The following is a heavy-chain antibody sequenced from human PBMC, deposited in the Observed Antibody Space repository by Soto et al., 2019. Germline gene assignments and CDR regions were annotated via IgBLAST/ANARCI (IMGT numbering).Heavy chain of an antibody. Sequence: PSETLSLTCPVSGGSISNSYWSWIRQPPGKGLEWIGNIHYNGNTKYSPSLKSRVTMSVDTSKNHFSLKLISVTTADTAVYFCAREGNLGRWIQPLDSWGQGTLVTVSS. CDR3: AREGNLGRWIQPLDS. V-gene: IGHV4-59*01. J-gene: IGHJ4*02. D-gene: IGHD2-2*03. CDR2: IHYNGNT. CDR1: GGSISNSY.